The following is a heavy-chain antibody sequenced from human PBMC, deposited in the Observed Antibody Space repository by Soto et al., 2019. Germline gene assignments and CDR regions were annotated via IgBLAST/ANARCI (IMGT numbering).Heavy chain of an antibody. CDR3: ARGGRGSSNGFDY. D-gene: IGHD6-6*01. CDR1: GGSISSYY. V-gene: IGHV4-59*12. J-gene: IGHJ4*02. CDR2: IYYSGST. Sequence: SETLSLTCTVSGGSISSYYWSWIRQPPGKGLEWIGYIYYSGSTNYNPSLKSRVTISVDTSKNQFSLKLSSVTAADTAVYYCARGGRGSSNGFDYWGQGTLVTVSS.